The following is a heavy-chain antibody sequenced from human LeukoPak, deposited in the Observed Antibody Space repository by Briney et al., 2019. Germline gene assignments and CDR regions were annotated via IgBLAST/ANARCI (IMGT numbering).Heavy chain of an antibody. CDR1: GFTFSDYY. CDR3: ARDEGLKLAADY. CDR2: ISSSGSTI. V-gene: IGHV3-11*01. Sequence: GGSLRLSCAASGFTFSDYYMSWIRRAPGKGLEWVSYISSSGSTIYYADSVKGRFTISRDNAENSLYLQMNSLRAEDTAVYYCARDEGLKLAADYWGQGTLVTVSS. J-gene: IGHJ4*02.